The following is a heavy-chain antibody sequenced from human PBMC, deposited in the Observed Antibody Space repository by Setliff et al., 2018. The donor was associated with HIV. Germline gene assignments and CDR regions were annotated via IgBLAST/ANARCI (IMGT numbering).Heavy chain of an antibody. CDR2: INGDGDSR. CDR1: GFTFTYHA. Sequence: GGSLRLSCAASGFTFTYHAMTWVRQAPGKGLEWVAGINGDGDSRYYAESVKGRFTVSRDNSKDTLYLQMNDLRAEDTALYYCGKDYTRTFWEYNWYDLWGQGTQVTVSS. V-gene: IGHV3-23*01. J-gene: IGHJ5*02. D-gene: IGHD3-3*01. CDR3: GKDYTRTFWEYNWYDL.